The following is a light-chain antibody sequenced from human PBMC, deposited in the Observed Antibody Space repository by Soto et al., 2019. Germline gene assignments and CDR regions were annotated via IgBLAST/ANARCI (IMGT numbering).Light chain of an antibody. CDR3: AAWDDSLSVV. CDR1: SSNIGSNY. V-gene: IGLV1-47*01. J-gene: IGLJ2*01. CDR2: RNN. Sequence: QSVLTQPPSASGTPGQRVTISCSGSSSNIGSNYVYWYQQLPGTAPQLLIYRNNQRPSGVPDRFSGSKSGTSASLAISGLRSEDEADYYCAAWDDSLSVVFGGGTQLTVL.